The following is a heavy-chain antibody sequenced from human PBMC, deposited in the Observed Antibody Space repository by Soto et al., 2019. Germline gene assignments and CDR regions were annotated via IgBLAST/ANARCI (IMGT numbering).Heavy chain of an antibody. V-gene: IGHV5-51*01. Sequence: PGESLKISCKGSGYSFTSYWIGWVRQMPGKGLEWMGIIYPGDSDTRYSPSFQGQVTISADKSTSTAYLQWSSLKASDTAMYYCAVGSTPYYYYYGMDVWGQGTTVTVSS. CDR2: IYPGDSDT. J-gene: IGHJ6*02. CDR1: GYSFTSYW. CDR3: AVGSTPYYYYYGMDV.